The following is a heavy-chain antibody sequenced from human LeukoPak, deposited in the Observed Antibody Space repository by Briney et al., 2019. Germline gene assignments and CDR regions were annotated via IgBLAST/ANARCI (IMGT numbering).Heavy chain of an antibody. CDR1: GYTFTSYY. Sequence: ASVKVSCRTSGYTFTSYYIHWVRQAPGQGLEWMGIINPSSGATNYAQKFQGRVTMTRDTSTSTVYMELSSQRSEDTAVYYCARATNFYYYYGMDVWGQGTTVTVSS. J-gene: IGHJ6*02. D-gene: IGHD1-26*01. CDR2: INPSSGAT. CDR3: ARATNFYYYYGMDV. V-gene: IGHV1-46*01.